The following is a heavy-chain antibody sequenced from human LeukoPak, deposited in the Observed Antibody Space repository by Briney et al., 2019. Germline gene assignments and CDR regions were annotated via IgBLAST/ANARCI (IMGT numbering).Heavy chain of an antibody. CDR3: ARRMAGTKSFDY. Sequence: GESLKISFKVSGYSFTSYWIGWVRQMPGKGLEWMGIIYPGDSDTRYSPSFQGRVTISADESITTAYLQWSSLKASDTAIYYCARRMAGTKSFDYWGQGTLVTVSS. CDR2: IYPGDSDT. J-gene: IGHJ4*02. CDR1: GYSFTSYW. D-gene: IGHD3-10*01. V-gene: IGHV5-51*01.